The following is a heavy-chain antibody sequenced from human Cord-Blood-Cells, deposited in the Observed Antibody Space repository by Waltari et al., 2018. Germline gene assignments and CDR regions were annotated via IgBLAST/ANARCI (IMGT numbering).Heavy chain of an antibody. V-gene: IGHV1-69*01. J-gene: IGHJ5*02. CDR2: IIPIFGTA. CDR3: ATYRYYDFWSGYWFDP. Sequence: QVQLVQSGAEVKKPGASVKVSCKASVGTFSSYAITWVRQAPGQGLEWMGGIIPIFGTANYAQKFQGRVTITADESTSTAYMELSSLRSEDTAVYYCATYRYYDFWSGYWFDPWGQGTLVTVSS. CDR1: VGTFSSYA. D-gene: IGHD3-3*01.